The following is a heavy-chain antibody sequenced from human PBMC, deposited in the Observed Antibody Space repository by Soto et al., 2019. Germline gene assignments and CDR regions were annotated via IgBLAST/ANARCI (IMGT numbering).Heavy chain of an antibody. J-gene: IGHJ6*02. V-gene: IGHV4-59*01. CDR1: GGSITSYY. CDR3: ARSIPDSRGGGMDV. CDR2: ISDIGST. Sequence: KPSETLSLTCTVSGGSITSYYWTWIRQPPGQGLEWIGYISDIGSTSYNPSLTSRVTMLVDTSKKQFSLKLSSVTEADSAVYFCARSIPDSRGGGMDVWGQGDTVTVSS. D-gene: IGHD3-10*01.